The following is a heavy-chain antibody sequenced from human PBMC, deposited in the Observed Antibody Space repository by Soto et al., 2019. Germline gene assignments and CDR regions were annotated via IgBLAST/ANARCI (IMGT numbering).Heavy chain of an antibody. V-gene: IGHV1-8*01. CDR3: AKVSRKGSAIDFDY. Sequence: QVQLVQSGAELKKPGASVKVSCKASGYTFSNYDMNWVRQATGQGPEWIGWVNPNNGDTGYAQKFQGRGPLTTDISTTAAYMELTSLRSEDTAIYYCAKVSRKGSAIDFDYWGQGTLITVSS. D-gene: IGHD3-10*01. CDR1: GYTFSNYD. CDR2: VNPNNGDT. J-gene: IGHJ4*02.